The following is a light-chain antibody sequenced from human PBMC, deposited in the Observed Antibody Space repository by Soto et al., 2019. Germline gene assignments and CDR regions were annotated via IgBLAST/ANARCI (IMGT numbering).Light chain of an antibody. CDR3: VQGTHWPIT. V-gene: IGKV2-30*02. Sequence: DVVMTQSPLSLPVTLGQPASISCWSSHSLVHSDGNTYLSWLHQRPGQSPSRLIYKVSNRDSGVPDRFSGSRSGTDFTLKIRRVEAEDVGVYYCVQGTHWPITFGQGTRLESK. CDR1: HSLVHSDGNTY. J-gene: IGKJ5*01. CDR2: KVS.